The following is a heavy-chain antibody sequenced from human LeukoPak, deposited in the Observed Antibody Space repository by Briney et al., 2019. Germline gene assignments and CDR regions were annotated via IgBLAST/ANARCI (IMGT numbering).Heavy chain of an antibody. V-gene: IGHV3-48*02. CDR1: GFSFTDYP. D-gene: IGHD3-9*01. J-gene: IGHJ4*02. CDR3: ATDQRYAFDY. CDR2: IRTTAEGAKYA. Sequence: GGSLPLPRATSGFSFTDYPMNWVRQAPGKGLEWISNIRTTAEGAKYAYYADSVKGRVTISRDDGKTTLYLHMNSLRDDDTAVYYCATDQRYAFDYWGQGILVTVSS.